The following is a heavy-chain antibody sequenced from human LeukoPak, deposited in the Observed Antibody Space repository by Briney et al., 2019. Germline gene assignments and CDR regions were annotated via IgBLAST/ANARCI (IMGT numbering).Heavy chain of an antibody. CDR1: GYAFTSYA. CDR3: ARASPSYGYEGYPY. V-gene: IGHV7-4-1*02. Sequence: GASVKVSCKASGYAFTSYAMNWVRQAPGQGLEWMGWINTNTGNPTYAQGFTGRFVFSLDTSVSTAYLQISSLKAEDTAVYYCARASPSYGYEGYPYWGQGTLVTVSS. CDR2: INTNTGNP. D-gene: IGHD5-18*01. J-gene: IGHJ4*02.